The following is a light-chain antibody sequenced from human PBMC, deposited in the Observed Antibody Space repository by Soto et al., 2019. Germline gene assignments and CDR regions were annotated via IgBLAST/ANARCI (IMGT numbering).Light chain of an antibody. V-gene: IGKV1-39*01. CDR1: QSISIF. CDR2: GAS. CDR3: QQSYSTPRT. J-gene: IGKJ1*01. Sequence: DIQMTQSPSSLSASVGDRVTITCRASQSISIFLNWYQQKPGKAPKLLIYGASTLQSGVPARFSGSESGTDFTLTISSLQPEDVATYYCQQSYSTPRTFGQGTKVEIK.